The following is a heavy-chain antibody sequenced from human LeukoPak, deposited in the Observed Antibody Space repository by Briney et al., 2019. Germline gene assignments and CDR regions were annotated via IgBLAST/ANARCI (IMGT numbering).Heavy chain of an antibody. J-gene: IGHJ4*02. D-gene: IGHD2-15*01. CDR3: ARDLYCSSYSCSFDY. V-gene: IGHV6-1*01. Sequence: SQTLSLTCAISGDSVSSDGVAWNWIRQSTSRGLEWLGRTYYRSQWYSDYAASVKSRITINPDTSKNQFSLQLKSVTPEDTAVYYWARDLYCSSYSCSFDYWGQGTLVTVSS. CDR2: TYYRSQWYS. CDR1: GDSVSSDGVA.